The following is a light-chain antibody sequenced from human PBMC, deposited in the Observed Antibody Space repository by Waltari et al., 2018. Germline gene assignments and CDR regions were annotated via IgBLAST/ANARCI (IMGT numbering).Light chain of an antibody. V-gene: IGKV1-5*03. CDR2: KTF. J-gene: IGKJ2*03. CDR1: QSISTS. CDR3: QQYSTSSMFS. Sequence: DIQLTQSPSTLSASVGARVNITCRASQSISTSLAWFQQKPGNPPKLLIYKTFNLEIGVPSRFSGSGSGTEFTLTITSLQPDDFATYYCQQYSTSSMFSFGQGTKLEIK.